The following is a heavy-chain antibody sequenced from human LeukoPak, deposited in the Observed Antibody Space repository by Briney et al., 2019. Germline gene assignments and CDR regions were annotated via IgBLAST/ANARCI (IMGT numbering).Heavy chain of an antibody. V-gene: IGHV3-23*01. CDR2: FSGSGGNT. CDR3: AKDYSDASGYSDAFDI. D-gene: IGHD3-22*01. Sequence: GGSLRLSCAASGFTFSRYAMNWVRQAPGKGLEWVSSFSGSGGNTYYADSVKGRFTISRDNYKNTLYLQMNSLIVEDTAVYYCAKDYSDASGYSDAFDIWGQGTMVTVSS. J-gene: IGHJ3*02. CDR1: GFTFSRYA.